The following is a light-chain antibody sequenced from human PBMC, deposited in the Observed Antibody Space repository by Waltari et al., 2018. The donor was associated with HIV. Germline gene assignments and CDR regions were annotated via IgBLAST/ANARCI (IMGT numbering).Light chain of an antibody. Sequence: SYELTQPPSVSVSPGQTARITCPGDALSKQYTSWYQQKPGQAPVLVIYKDSERPSRIPERFSGSSSGTTVTLTISGVQAEDEADYYCQSTDSSYSYEVFGGGTKLTVL. CDR2: KDS. J-gene: IGLJ2*01. CDR3: QSTDSSYSYEV. V-gene: IGLV3-25*03. CDR1: ALSKQY.